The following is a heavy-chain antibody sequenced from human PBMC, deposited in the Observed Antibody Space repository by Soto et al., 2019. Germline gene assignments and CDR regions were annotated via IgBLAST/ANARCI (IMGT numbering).Heavy chain of an antibody. CDR3: ARDGAGTGPDIDY. CDR1: GFTFSSYW. J-gene: IGHJ4*02. Sequence: EVQLVESGGGLVQPGGSLRLSCAASGFTFSSYWMTWVRQAPGKGLEWVANIIRDGSERYYVDSVKGRFAISRDNAENSLYLQMNSLRAEDTAVYYCARDGAGTGPDIDYWGQGTLVTVSS. V-gene: IGHV3-7*05. D-gene: IGHD6-13*01. CDR2: IIRDGSER.